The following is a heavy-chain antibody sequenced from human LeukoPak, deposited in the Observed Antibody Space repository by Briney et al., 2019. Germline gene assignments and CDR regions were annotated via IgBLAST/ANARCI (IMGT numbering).Heavy chain of an antibody. J-gene: IGHJ4*02. CDR3: VKGPRPDITVAHTVEN. D-gene: IGHD6-19*01. Sequence: GGSLRLSCAVSGFIFSNYAMSWVRQVPGRGLEWVSTISSRGDSTYVADSVKGRFTISRDNSKNSLYLQMNTVRAEGTAVYYCVKGPRPDITVAHTVENWGQGTLVTVSS. CDR2: ISSRGDST. CDR1: GFIFSNYA. V-gene: IGHV3-23*01.